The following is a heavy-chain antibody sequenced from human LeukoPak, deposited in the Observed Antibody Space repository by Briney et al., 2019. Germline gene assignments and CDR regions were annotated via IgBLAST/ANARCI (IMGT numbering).Heavy chain of an antibody. CDR2: ISYDGSNK. CDR3: ARRRELISIDY. CDR1: GFTFSSYG. J-gene: IGHJ4*02. D-gene: IGHD1-26*01. V-gene: IGHV3-30*03. Sequence: GRSLRLSCAASGFTFSSYGMHWVRQAPGKGLEWVAVISYDGSNKYYADSVKGRFTISRDNAKNSLYLQMNSLRAEDTAVYYCARRRELISIDYWGQGTLVAVSS.